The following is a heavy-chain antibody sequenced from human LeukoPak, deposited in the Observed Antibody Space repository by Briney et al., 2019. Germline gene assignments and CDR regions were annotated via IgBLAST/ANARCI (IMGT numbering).Heavy chain of an antibody. CDR1: GFTFSNYC. V-gene: IGHV3-74*01. CDR2: NTSDGSST. D-gene: IGHD2-15*01. CDR3: ARRYCSGGACYVDY. J-gene: IGHJ4*02. Sequence: GGPLRLSCAACGFTFSNYCMHGLRQAPGEGLVWVTRNTSDGSSTNYADSVKGRFTISRANAKSTLNLQMNRLRAEDTAVDYCARRYCSGGACYVDYGGWGKLVLVSS.